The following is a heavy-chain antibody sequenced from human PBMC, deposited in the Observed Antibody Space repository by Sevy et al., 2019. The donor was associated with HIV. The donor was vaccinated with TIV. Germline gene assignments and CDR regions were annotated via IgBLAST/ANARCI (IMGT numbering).Heavy chain of an antibody. CDR1: GYTLTELS. CDR3: ATDTYCSGGSCYYGMDV. V-gene: IGHV1-24*01. D-gene: IGHD2-15*01. CDR2: FDPEDGET. J-gene: IGHJ6*02. Sequence: ASVKVSCKVSGYTLTELSMHWVRQAPGKGLEWMGGFDPEDGETIYAQKFQGRVTMTADTSTDTAYMELSSLRSEDTAVYYCATDTYCSGGSCYYGMDVWGQGTTVTVSS.